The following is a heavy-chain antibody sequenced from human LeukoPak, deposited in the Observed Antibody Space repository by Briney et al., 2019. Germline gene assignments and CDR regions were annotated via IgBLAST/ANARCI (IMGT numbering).Heavy chain of an antibody. V-gene: IGHV1-46*01. CDR1: GYTFTSYY. D-gene: IGHD3-10*01. CDR2: INPSGGST. Sequence: GASVKVSCKASGYTFTSYYMHWVRQAPGQGLEWMGIINPSGGSTSYAQKFQGRVTITRNTSISTAYVELSSLRSEDTAVYYCARGYGYGSGSYYPWYYYYYMDVWGKGTTVTVSS. J-gene: IGHJ6*03. CDR3: ARGYGYGSGSYYPWYYYYYMDV.